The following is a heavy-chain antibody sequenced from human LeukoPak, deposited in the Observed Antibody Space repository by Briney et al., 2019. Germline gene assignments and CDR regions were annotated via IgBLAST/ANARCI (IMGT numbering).Heavy chain of an antibody. CDR2: ISPTRSYI. CDR3: VRESPAVSRSMDV. J-gene: IGHJ6*04. D-gene: IGHD2/OR15-2a*01. V-gene: IGHV3-21*01. CDR1: TFTFSTYT. Sequence: PGGSLRLSCAASTFTFSTYTMNWVRQDPGKGLEWVSSISPTRSYIYYADSVKGRFTIFRDDAENSLYLHMNSLRAEDTAVYYCVRESPAVSRSMDVWGKGTMVTVSS.